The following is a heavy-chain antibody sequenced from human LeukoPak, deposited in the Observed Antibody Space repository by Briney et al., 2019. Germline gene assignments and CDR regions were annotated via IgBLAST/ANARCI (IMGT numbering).Heavy chain of an antibody. CDR2: ISSGSGYI. CDR1: EFTFSSYS. V-gene: IGHV3-21*01. Sequence: GGSLRLSCVASEFTFSSYSMNWVRQPPGKGLEWVSSISSGSGYIYYADSVKGRFTISRDNAKNSLYLQMNSLRAEDTAVYYCARETGDDAFDIWGQGTMVTVSS. CDR3: ARETGDDAFDI. D-gene: IGHD7-27*01. J-gene: IGHJ3*02.